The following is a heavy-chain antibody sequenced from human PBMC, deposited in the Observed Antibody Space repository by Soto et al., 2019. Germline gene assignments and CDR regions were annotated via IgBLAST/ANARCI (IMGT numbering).Heavy chain of an antibody. CDR2: INAGNGNT. D-gene: IGHD6-13*01. J-gene: IGHJ6*02. CDR1: GYTFTSYA. Sequence: ASVKVSCKASGYTFTSYARHWVRQAPGQRLEWMGWINAGNGNTKYSQKFQGRVTITRDTSASTAYMELSSLRSEDTAVYYCAMPGLQQLVDTYGMDVWGQGTTVTVSS. V-gene: IGHV1-3*01. CDR3: AMPGLQQLVDTYGMDV.